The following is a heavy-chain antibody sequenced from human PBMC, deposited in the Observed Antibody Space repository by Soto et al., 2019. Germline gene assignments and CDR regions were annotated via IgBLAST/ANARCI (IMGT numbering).Heavy chain of an antibody. V-gene: IGHV4-30-4*01. D-gene: IGHD3-22*01. CDR3: VNYYDTRGFDY. J-gene: IGHJ4*02. CDR1: GASVSSGGYS. CDR2: IFYTGST. Sequence: QVQLQESGPGLVKPSQTLSLTCTVSGASVSSGGYSWTWIRQPPGKGLEWIGYIFYTGSTYYNPSLKSRVTISVDTSKNQFSLKLSSVTAADTAVYYCVNYYDTRGFDYWGQGTLVTVSS.